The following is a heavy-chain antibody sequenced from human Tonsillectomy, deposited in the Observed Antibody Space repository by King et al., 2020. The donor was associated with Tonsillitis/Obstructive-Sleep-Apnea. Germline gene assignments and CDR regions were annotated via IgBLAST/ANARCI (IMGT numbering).Heavy chain of an antibody. CDR2: ISYDGDNK. Sequence: VQLVESGGGVVQPGRSLRLSCAASGFTFSSHAIHWVRQGPGKGLEWVAIISYDGDNKYYADSVKGRFTISRDNSKNTLYLQMNSLRAEDTAVYYCARECIYDSSGYADAFDLWRQGTMVTVSS. D-gene: IGHD3-22*01. CDR3: ARECIYDSSGYADAFDL. V-gene: IGHV3-30*04. CDR1: GFTFSSHA. J-gene: IGHJ3*01.